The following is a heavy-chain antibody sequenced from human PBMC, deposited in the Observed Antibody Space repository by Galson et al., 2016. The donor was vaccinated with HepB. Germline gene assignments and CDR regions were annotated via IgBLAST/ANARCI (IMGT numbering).Heavy chain of an antibody. CDR2: ISWNSGSK. CDR3: AKDPVAASFYGMDV. Sequence: SLRLSCAASGFSFDDYGLHWVRQAPGKGLEWVSGISWNSGSKGYADSVKGRFTISRDNAKNSLYLQMNSLRPEDTALYYCAKDPVAASFYGMDVWGQGTTVTVSS. J-gene: IGHJ6*02. V-gene: IGHV3-9*01. D-gene: IGHD6-25*01. CDR1: GFSFDDYG.